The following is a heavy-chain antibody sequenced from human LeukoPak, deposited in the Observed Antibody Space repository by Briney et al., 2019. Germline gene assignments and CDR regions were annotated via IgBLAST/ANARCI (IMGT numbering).Heavy chain of an antibody. Sequence: PGGSLRLSCVASGFTFSDYGMTWVRQAPGKGLEWVAHIRQDGSEKFYVDSVKGRFTISRDNAKNSLYLQMNSLRAEDTAVYYCASSWFGEHYWGQGTLVTVSS. J-gene: IGHJ4*02. CDR2: IRQDGSEK. D-gene: IGHD3-10*01. V-gene: IGHV3-7*01. CDR3: ASSWFGEHY. CDR1: GFTFSDYG.